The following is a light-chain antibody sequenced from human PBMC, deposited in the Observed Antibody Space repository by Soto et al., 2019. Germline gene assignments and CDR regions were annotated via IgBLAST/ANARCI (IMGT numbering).Light chain of an antibody. CDR1: QSVLYSSNNKNY. V-gene: IGKV4-1*01. J-gene: IGKJ1*01. CDR2: WAS. Sequence: DIVMTQSPDSLAVSLGERATINCKSSQSVLYSSNNKNYLAWYQQRPGQPPKLLIYWASTRESGVPDRFSGSGSGTDFTLTISRLEPEDFAVYYCQQYGSSRWTFGQGTKVEI. CDR3: QQYGSSRWT.